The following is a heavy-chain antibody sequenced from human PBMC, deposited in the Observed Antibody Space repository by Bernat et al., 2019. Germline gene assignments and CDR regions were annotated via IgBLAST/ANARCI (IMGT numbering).Heavy chain of an antibody. J-gene: IGHJ6*02. Sequence: QVQLVQSGAEVKKPGSSVKVSCKASGGTFSSYTISWVRQAPGQGLEWMGRIIPILGIANYAQKFQGRVTITADKSTSTAYMELSSLRSEDTAVYYCARDGDYYGSGSYFFDYYYVMDVWGQGTTVTVSS. D-gene: IGHD3-10*01. CDR3: ARDGDYYGSGSYFFDYYYVMDV. V-gene: IGHV1-69*08. CDR1: GGTFSSYT. CDR2: IIPILGIA.